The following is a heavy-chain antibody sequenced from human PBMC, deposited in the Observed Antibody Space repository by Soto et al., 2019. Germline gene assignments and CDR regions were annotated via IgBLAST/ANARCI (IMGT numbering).Heavy chain of an antibody. J-gene: IGHJ6*02. V-gene: IGHV1-8*01. CDR2: MNPNSGNT. Sequence: QVQLVQSGAEVKKPGASVKVSCKASGYTFTSYDINWVRQATGQGLEWMGWMNPNSGNTGYAQKFQGRVTMTRNTSIHTAYMELRSLRSEDTAVYYCARDLIAWTHYDFWSGYYTPHYYYYGMDVWGQGTTVTVSS. CDR3: ARDLIAWTHYDFWSGYYTPHYYYYGMDV. D-gene: IGHD3-3*01. CDR1: GYTFTSYD.